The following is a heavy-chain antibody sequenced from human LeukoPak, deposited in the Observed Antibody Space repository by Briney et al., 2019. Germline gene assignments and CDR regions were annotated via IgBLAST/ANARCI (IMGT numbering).Heavy chain of an antibody. CDR2: ISWNSGSI. V-gene: IGHV3-9*01. CDR3: AKDIISDYYYYMDV. J-gene: IGHJ6*03. CDR1: GFTFDDYA. D-gene: IGHD3-16*02. Sequence: PGRSLRLSCAASGFTFDDYAMHWVRQAPGKGLEWVSGISWNSGSIGYADSVKGRFTISRDNARNSLYLQMNSLRAEDTALYYCAKDIISDYYYYMDVWGKGTTVTVSS.